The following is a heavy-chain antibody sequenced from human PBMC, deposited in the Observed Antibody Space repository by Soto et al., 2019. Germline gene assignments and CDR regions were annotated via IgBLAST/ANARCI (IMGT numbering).Heavy chain of an antibody. CDR1: GGSISSSSYY. J-gene: IGHJ4*02. D-gene: IGHD3-16*01. CDR3: ASHWGYFDY. Sequence: SETLSLTCTVPGGSISSSSYYWGWIRQPPGKGLEWIGSIYYSGSTYYNPSLKSRVTISVDTSKNQFSLKLSSVTAADTAVYYCASHWGYFDYWGKGTLVTVS. CDR2: IYYSGST. V-gene: IGHV4-39*01.